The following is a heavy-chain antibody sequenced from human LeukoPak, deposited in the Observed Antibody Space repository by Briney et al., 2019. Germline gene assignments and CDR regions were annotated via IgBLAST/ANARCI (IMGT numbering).Heavy chain of an antibody. J-gene: IGHJ4*02. CDR2: ISGSGGST. CDR1: GFTFSSYA. D-gene: IGHD3-22*01. Sequence: PGGSLRLSCAASGFTFSSYAMSWARQAPGKGLEWVSAISGSGGSTYYADSVKGRFTISRDNSKNTLYLQMNSLRAEDTAVYYCAKARSGGYYYDSSGYPELYFDYWGQGTLVTVSS. V-gene: IGHV3-23*01. CDR3: AKARSGGYYYDSSGYPELYFDY.